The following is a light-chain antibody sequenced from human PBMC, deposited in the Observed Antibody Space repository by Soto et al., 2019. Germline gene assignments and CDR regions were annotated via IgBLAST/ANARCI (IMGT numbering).Light chain of an antibody. CDR1: SSDVGAYNF. CDR2: EVR. CDR3: SSYSTTSSPHVL. Sequence: QSVLTQPASMSGSFGQSITISCTGTSSDVGAYNFVSWYQQHPGKAPKLIIYEVRKRPSGVSDRFSGSKSGSTASLTISGLQADDEADYYCSSYSTTSSPHVLFGGGTKLTVL. J-gene: IGLJ2*01. V-gene: IGLV2-14*01.